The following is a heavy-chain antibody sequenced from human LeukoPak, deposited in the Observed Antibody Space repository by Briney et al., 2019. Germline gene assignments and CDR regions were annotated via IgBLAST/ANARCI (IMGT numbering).Heavy chain of an antibody. Sequence: AGRSLRLSCAASGFTFSRYAMHWVRQAPGKGLEWVAVISYDGSNKYYADSVKGRFTISRDSSKNTLYLQMNSLRAEDTAVYYCGSHYDTSGYHYFDFRGQGTLVTVSS. J-gene: IGHJ4*02. CDR2: ISYDGSNK. V-gene: IGHV3-30-3*01. D-gene: IGHD3-22*01. CDR1: GFTFSRYA. CDR3: GSHYDTSGYHYFDF.